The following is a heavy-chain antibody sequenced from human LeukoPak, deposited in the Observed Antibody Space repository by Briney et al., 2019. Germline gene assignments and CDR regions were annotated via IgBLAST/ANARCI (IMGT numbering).Heavy chain of an antibody. J-gene: IGHJ5*02. CDR3: AGLRGVISNWFDP. CDR2: INPNSGGT. CDR1: GYTFTGYY. D-gene: IGHD3-10*01. V-gene: IGHV1-2*02. Sequence: ASVKVSCKASGYTFTGYYMHWVRQAPGQGLEWMGWINPNSGGTNYAQKFQGRVAMTEDTSTDTAYMELSSPRSEDTAVYYCAGLRGVISNWFDPWGQGTLVTVSS.